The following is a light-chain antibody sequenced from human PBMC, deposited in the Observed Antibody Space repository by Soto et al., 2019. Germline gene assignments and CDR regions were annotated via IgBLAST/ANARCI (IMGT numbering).Light chain of an antibody. CDR2: DVS. V-gene: IGLV2-14*01. CDR3: SSYSSISAYV. Sequence: QSALTQPASVSGSPGQSITIPCTGTSSHVGGYNYVSWYQQHPGKAPKLMIYDVSNRPSGVSNRFSGSKSGDTASLTISGLQAEDEADYYCSSYSSISAYVFGIGTKVTVL. J-gene: IGLJ1*01. CDR1: SSHVGGYNY.